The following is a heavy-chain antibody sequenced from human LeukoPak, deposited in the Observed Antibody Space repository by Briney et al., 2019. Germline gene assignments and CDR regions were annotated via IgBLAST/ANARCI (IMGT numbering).Heavy chain of an antibody. D-gene: IGHD2-21*02. Sequence: GGSLRLSCSASGFTLSNYAMHWVRQAPGKGLEYVSTNGGSRYYADPVKGRFTISRDNSKNTLYLQMSSLRAEDTAVYYCVKGSGLPHDALDMWGRGTMVTVSS. J-gene: IGHJ3*02. CDR2: TNGGSR. CDR1: GFTLSNYA. CDR3: VKGSGLPHDALDM. V-gene: IGHV3-64D*08.